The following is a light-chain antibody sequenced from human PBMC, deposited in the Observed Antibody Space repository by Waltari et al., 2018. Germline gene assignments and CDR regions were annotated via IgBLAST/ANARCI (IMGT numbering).Light chain of an antibody. CDR1: QSITSY. CDR3: QQSYSAPFT. V-gene: IGKV1-39*01. CDR2: AAS. J-gene: IGKJ4*01. Sequence: DIQMAQSPSSLSASVGDRVTITCRTSQSITSYLNLYQQKPGRAPKLLIYAASTLQSGVPSRFSGSGSGTDFTLTISSLQREDFATYYCQQSYSAPFTFGGGTKVEIK.